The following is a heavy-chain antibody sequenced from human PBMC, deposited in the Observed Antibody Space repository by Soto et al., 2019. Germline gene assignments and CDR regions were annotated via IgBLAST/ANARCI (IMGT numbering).Heavy chain of an antibody. CDR1: GFTFSSYG. J-gene: IGHJ6*02. D-gene: IGHD3-16*02. CDR2: ISSGRPTI. V-gene: IGHV3-48*01. CDR3: ARALSLRGGMDV. Sequence: EVQLVESGGGLVQPGGSLRLSCAASGFTFSSYGMNWVRQAPGKGLAWVSYISSGRPTIQYADSVKGRFTISRDNAKNSLYLQMNSLRAEDTAVYYCARALSLRGGMDVWGQGTTVTVSS.